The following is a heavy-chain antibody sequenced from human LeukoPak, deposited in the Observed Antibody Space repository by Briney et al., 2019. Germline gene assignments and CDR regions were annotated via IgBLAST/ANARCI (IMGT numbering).Heavy chain of an antibody. CDR2: IYPGDSDT. CDR3: ATALGYCSSTSCYGWFDP. D-gene: IGHD2-2*01. Sequence: GESLKISCESSGYNFNNFWIAWVRQVPGKGLEWMGIIYPGDSDTRYSPSFQGQVTISADKSISTAYLQWSSLKASDTAMYYCATALGYCSSTSCYGWFDPWGQGTLVTVSS. CDR1: GYNFNNFW. J-gene: IGHJ5*02. V-gene: IGHV5-51*01.